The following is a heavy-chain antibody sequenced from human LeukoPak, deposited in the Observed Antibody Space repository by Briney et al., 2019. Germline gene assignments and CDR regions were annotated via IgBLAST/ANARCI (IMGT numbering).Heavy chain of an antibody. D-gene: IGHD6-13*01. J-gene: IGHJ4*02. CDR3: ARDSHSSSWWTFDY. CDR1: GGSISSSSYY. V-gene: IGHV4-39*07. Sequence: KPSETLSLTCTVSGGSISSSSYYWGWIRQPPVKGLEWIGSIYYSGSTYYNPSLKSRVTISVDTSKNQFSLKLSSVTAADTAVYYCARDSHSSSWWTFDYWGQGTLVTVSS. CDR2: IYYSGST.